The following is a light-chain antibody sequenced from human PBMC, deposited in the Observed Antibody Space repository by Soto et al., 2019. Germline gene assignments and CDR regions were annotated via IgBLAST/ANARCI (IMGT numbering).Light chain of an antibody. J-gene: IGKJ5*01. CDR1: QTVRNN. Sequence: ETVLTPSPGTLSLSPCERATLSCSASQTVRNNYLAWYQQRPGQAPRLLVFGASLRATGIPVRFSGSGSGTNFTLTISSLQSEDFAVYYCQQYNKWPPITFGQGTRLEIK. CDR2: GAS. V-gene: IGKV3-15*01. CDR3: QQYNKWPPIT.